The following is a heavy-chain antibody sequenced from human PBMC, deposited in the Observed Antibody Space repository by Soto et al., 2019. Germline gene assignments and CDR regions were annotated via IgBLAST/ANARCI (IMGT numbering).Heavy chain of an antibody. CDR3: ARDTGSDYGDYDY. CDR2: INSDGTIT. V-gene: IGHV3-74*01. CDR1: GFTFSPFW. Sequence: GGSLRLSCVASGFTFSPFWVSWVRQGQGKGLEWVSRINSDGTITPYADSVKGRFTISRDNAKNSLYLQMNSLRAEDTAVYYCARDTGSDYGDYDYWGQGTLVTVSS. J-gene: IGHJ4*02. D-gene: IGHD4-17*01.